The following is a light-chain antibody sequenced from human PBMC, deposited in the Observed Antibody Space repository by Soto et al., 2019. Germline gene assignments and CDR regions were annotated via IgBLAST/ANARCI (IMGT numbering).Light chain of an antibody. CDR1: QGINKW. CDR3: QHYNSYSEA. V-gene: IGKV1D-16*01. J-gene: IGKJ1*01. CDR2: AAS. Sequence: DIQMTQSPSSVSAAVGDRVTITCRASQGINKWLAWYQQKPGKAPQLLISAASTLRSGVPSRFSGSGSGTDFILTISNLQPEDFATYYCQHYNSYSEAFGQGTKVDIK.